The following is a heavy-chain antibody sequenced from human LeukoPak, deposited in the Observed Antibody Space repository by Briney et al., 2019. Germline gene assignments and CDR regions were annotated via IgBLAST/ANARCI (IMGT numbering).Heavy chain of an antibody. D-gene: IGHD6-6*01. CDR2: IYYSGST. J-gene: IGHJ4*02. Sequence: TLPLTCTVSGGSISSGGYHWSWIRQPPGKGLEWIGYIYYSGSTYYNPSLKSRVTISVDTSKNQFSLKLSSVTAADTAVYYCASQAARGFDYWGQGTLVTVSS. CDR1: GGSISSGGYH. CDR3: ASQAARGFDY. V-gene: IGHV4-31*03.